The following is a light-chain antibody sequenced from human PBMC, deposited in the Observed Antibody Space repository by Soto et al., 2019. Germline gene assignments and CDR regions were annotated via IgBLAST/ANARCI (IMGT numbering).Light chain of an antibody. CDR1: SSNIGAGYD. CDR3: QSYDSRLSGSGV. Sequence: QSVLPQPPSVSGAPGQRVTISCTGSSSNIGAGYDVHWYQQLPGTAPKLLIYGNSNRPSGVPDRFSGSKSGTSASLAITGLHAEDEADYYCQSYDSRLSGSGVFGTGTKLTVL. CDR2: GNS. J-gene: IGLJ1*01. V-gene: IGLV1-40*01.